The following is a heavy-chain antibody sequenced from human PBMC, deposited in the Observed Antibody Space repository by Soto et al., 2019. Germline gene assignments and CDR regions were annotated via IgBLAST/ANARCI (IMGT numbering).Heavy chain of an antibody. D-gene: IGHD3-16*02. CDR3: VAQPRLIASFIRYTTHYYWMVI. J-gene: IGHJ6*02. V-gene: IGHV1-58*01. CDR2: IVVGSGNT. CDR1: LCTFTSSA. Sequence: SVKACCKACLCTFTSSAVQWLRQARGQRHEWIGWIVVGSGNTNYAQKFQERVTITRDMSTSTAYMELSSLRSEDTAVYFCVAQPRLIASFIRYTTHYYWMVIWG.